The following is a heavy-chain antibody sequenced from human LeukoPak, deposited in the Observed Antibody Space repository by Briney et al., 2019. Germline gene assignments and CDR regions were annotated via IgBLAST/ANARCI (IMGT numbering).Heavy chain of an antibody. CDR1: GFTFSSYT. CDR3: AKAPLAVAGTGNWFDP. J-gene: IGHJ5*02. D-gene: IGHD6-19*01. CDR2: ISSSGSTI. Sequence: GGSLRLSCAASGFTFSSYTMNRVRQAPGKGLEWLSYISSSGSTIYYADSVKGRFTISRDNAKNSLYLQMNSLRAEDTAVYYCAKAPLAVAGTGNWFDPWGQGTLVTVSS. V-gene: IGHV3-48*01.